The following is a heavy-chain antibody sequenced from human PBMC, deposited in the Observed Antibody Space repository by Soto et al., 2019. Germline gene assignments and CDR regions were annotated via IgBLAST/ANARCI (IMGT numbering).Heavy chain of an antibody. CDR2: IIPIFGST. D-gene: IGHD6-19*01. CDR3: ARVFSSAWYEAFDI. V-gene: IGHV1-69*18. J-gene: IGHJ3*02. CDR1: GGTFSSSP. Sequence: QVQLVQSGAEVKKPGSSVKVSCKASGGTFSSSPFSWVHQAPGQGLAWMGTIIPIFGSTNYAPRFQGRITISAAESTGTVYMELTSLRSDDTAVYYCARVFSSAWYEAFDIWGQGTLVTVSS.